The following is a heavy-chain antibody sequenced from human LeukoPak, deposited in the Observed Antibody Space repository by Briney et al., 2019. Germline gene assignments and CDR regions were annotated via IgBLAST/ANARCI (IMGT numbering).Heavy chain of an antibody. J-gene: IGHJ4*02. CDR3: DAYYGRRGY. CDR1: GFTFNYYT. V-gene: IGHV3-30*04. D-gene: IGHD1-26*01. Sequence: PGGSLRLSCVASGFTFNYYTMHWVRQAPGKGLEWVVVVSHDGIKTYYADAVKGRFTISRDNSNNTLFLQMKSLRTEDTAVYYCDAYYGRRGYWGQGTLVTVSS. CDR2: VSHDGIKT.